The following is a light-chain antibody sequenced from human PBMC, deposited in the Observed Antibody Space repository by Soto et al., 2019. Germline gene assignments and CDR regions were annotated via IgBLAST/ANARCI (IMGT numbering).Light chain of an antibody. J-gene: IGKJ5*01. V-gene: IGKV3-11*01. CDR1: QSVSSY. CDR3: QQRSSWIT. Sequence: EIVLTQSPATLSLSPGDRAALSCRASQSVSSYLAWYQQKPGQAPRLLIYDASNRATGIPARFSGSGSGTDFTLSISSLEPEDFAVYYCQQRSSWITFGQGTRLEI. CDR2: DAS.